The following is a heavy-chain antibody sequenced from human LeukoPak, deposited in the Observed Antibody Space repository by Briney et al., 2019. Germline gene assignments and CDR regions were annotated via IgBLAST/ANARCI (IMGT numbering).Heavy chain of an antibody. CDR1: GFTFSSYA. D-gene: IGHD3-22*01. J-gene: IGHJ3*02. V-gene: IGHV3-7*01. Sequence: GGSLRLSCAASGFTFSSYAMSWVRQAPGKGLEWVANIKQDGSEKYYVDSVKGRFTISRDNAKNSLYLQMNSLRAEDTAVYYCARAVFDYYDSSGYEDAFDIWGQGTMVTVSS. CDR2: IKQDGSEK. CDR3: ARAVFDYYDSSGYEDAFDI.